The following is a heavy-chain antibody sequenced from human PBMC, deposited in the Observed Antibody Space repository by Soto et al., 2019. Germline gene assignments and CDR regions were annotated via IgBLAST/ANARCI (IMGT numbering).Heavy chain of an antibody. CDR2: ISSSGSTI. V-gene: IGHV3-48*03. Sequence: EVQLVESGGGLVQPGGSLRLSCAASGFTFSSYEMNWVRQAPGKGLEWVSYISSSGSTIYYADSVKGRFTISRDNAKNSLYLQMNSLRAEDTAVYYCASTVTPSAGSLTDYWGQGTLVTVSS. J-gene: IGHJ4*02. CDR1: GFTFSSYE. CDR3: ASTVTPSAGSLTDY. D-gene: IGHD4-17*01.